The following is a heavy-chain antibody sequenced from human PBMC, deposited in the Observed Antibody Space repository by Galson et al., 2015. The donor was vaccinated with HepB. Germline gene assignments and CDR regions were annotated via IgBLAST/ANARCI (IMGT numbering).Heavy chain of an antibody. Sequence: PALVKPTQTLTLTCSFSGFSLNNRGVGVGWIRQPPGKALEWLALIYWNDDKRYSPSLKGRLTITRDTSKNQVVLTLTNVDPVDSGTYYCAHSHFMEWFQGDKKDWFDPWGQGILVT. CDR1: GFSLNNRGVG. J-gene: IGHJ5*02. D-gene: IGHD3-3*01. CDR2: IYWNDDK. CDR3: AHSHFMEWFQGDKKDWFDP. V-gene: IGHV2-5*01.